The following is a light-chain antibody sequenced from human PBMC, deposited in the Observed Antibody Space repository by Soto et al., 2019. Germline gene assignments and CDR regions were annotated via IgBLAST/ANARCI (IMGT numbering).Light chain of an antibody. J-gene: IGKJ5*01. Sequence: DSVLTQSPGTLSLSPGERATLSCRASQSVSSYSAWYQQKPGQAPRLLIYDASNRATGIPARFSGSGSGTDFTLTISSLEPEDFAVYYCQQRSNWLITFGQGTRLEIK. CDR3: QQRSNWLIT. CDR2: DAS. CDR1: QSVSSY. V-gene: IGKV3-11*01.